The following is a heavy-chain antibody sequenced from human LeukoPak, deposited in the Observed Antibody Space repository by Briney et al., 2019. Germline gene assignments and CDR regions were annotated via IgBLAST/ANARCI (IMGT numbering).Heavy chain of an antibody. V-gene: IGHV4-31*03. CDR1: GGSISSGGYY. CDR2: IYYSGST. Sequence: SETLSLTCTVSGGSISSGGYYWSWIRQHPGKGLEWIGYIYYSGSTYYNPSLKGRVIISVDTSKNQFSLKLSSVTAADTAVYYCARENVWGSYRYFDYWGQGTLVTVSS. CDR3: ARENVWGSYRYFDY. J-gene: IGHJ4*02. D-gene: IGHD3-16*02.